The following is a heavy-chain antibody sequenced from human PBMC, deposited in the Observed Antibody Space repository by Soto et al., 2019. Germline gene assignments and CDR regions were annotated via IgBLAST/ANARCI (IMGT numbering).Heavy chain of an antibody. CDR1: GFTFEDYG. CDR3: TRMDSGYAIFDD. Sequence: PGGSLRLSCTTFGFTFEDYGINWFRQAPGKGLEWVGFIRSKPYGGTTEYAASVKGRFTISRDVSKTIAYLQMNSLKIEDTGLYYCTRMDSGYAIFDDWGQGTLVTSPQ. V-gene: IGHV3-49*03. D-gene: IGHD5-12*01. CDR2: IRSKPYGGTT. J-gene: IGHJ4*02.